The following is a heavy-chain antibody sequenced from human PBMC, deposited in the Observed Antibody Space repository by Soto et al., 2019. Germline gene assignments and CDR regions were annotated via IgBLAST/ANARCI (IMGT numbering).Heavy chain of an antibody. CDR2: INPSGGST. CDR1: GYTFTSYC. D-gene: IGHD2-21*02. J-gene: IGHJ4*02. Sequence: ASVKVSCKASGYTFTSYCMHWVRRAPGQGLEWMGIINPSGGSTSYAQKFQGRVTMTRDTSTSTVYMELSSLRSEDTAVYYCARAWENCGGDCGHFDYWGQGTLVTVSS. CDR3: ARAWENCGGDCGHFDY. V-gene: IGHV1-46*01.